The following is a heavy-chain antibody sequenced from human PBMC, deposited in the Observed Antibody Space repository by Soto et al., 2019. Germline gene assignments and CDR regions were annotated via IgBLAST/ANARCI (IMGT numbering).Heavy chain of an antibody. D-gene: IGHD6-13*01. V-gene: IGHV3-21*01. Sequence: EVQLVESGGGLVKPGGSLRLSCAASGFTFSSYSMNWVRQAPGKGLEWVSCLSSSTRNIYYADSVKGRFTISRDNAKKSLYLQMNSLRGEDTAVYYCARGEAAAVLDHWGQGTLVTVSS. CDR1: GFTFSSYS. CDR3: ARGEAAAVLDH. CDR2: LSSSTRNI. J-gene: IGHJ4*02.